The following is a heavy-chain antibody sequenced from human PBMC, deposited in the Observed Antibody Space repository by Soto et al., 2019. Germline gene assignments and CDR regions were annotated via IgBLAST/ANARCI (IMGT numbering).Heavy chain of an antibody. J-gene: IGHJ4*02. CDR2: TSFDGNHK. CDR1: GFTFSAFA. CDR3: ARGDHYNFRTGHYTLAGHDS. Sequence: QLYLVESGGGVVQPGRSLRLSCAASGFTFSAFAMNWVRQAPGTGLEWVAVTSFDGNHKYYADSVKGRFTISKDNSKNPLQMQKKSLRGEESAVYYCARGDHYNFRTGHYTLAGHDSGGQGTLVTVSS. V-gene: IGHV3-30-3*01. D-gene: IGHD3-3*01.